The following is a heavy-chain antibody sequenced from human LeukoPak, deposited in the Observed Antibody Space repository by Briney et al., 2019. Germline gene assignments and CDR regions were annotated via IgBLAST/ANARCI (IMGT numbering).Heavy chain of an antibody. CDR1: GFSFRSSA. V-gene: IGHV3-23*01. J-gene: IGHJ4*02. CDR3: AKAPVTSCRGAFCYPFDY. CDR2: MSRSDDGR. D-gene: IGHD2-15*01. Sequence: GGSLRLSFGTPGFSFRSSAMSWVPQAPGKGLEWVSAMSRSDDGRYYAASERGRFTSSRDTSRSTVYLQRNSLRAEDAAVYYCAKAPVTSCRGAFCYPFDYWGQGTLVTVSS.